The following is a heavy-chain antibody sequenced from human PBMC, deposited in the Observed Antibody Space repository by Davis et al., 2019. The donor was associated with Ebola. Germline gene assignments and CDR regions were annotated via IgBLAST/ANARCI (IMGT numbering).Heavy chain of an antibody. CDR1: GFTFSSYA. V-gene: IGHV3-23*01. CDR2: ISGSGGST. J-gene: IGHJ4*02. CDR3: AREWFGETD. D-gene: IGHD3-10*01. Sequence: GESLKISCAASGFTFSSYAMSWVRQAPGKGLEWVSAISGSGGSTYYADSVKGRFTISRDNSKNTLYLQMNSLRDEDTAIYYCAREWFGETDWGQGTLVTVSS.